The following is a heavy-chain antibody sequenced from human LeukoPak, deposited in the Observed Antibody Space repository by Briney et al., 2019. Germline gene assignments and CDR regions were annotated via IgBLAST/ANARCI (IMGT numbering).Heavy chain of an antibody. J-gene: IGHJ5*02. Sequence: GGSLRLSCAASGFTFSSYGMHWVRQAPGKGLEWVAVISYDGSNKYYADSVKGRFTISRDNSKNTLYLQMNSLRAVDTAVYYCAKDYYDILTGYSPDYPDNWFDPWGQGTLVTVSS. V-gene: IGHV3-30*18. CDR3: AKDYYDILTGYSPDYPDNWFDP. CDR1: GFTFSSYG. D-gene: IGHD3-9*01. CDR2: ISYDGSNK.